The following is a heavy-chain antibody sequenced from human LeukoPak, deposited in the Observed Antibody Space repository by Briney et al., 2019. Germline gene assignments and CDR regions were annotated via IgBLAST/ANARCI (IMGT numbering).Heavy chain of an antibody. CDR3: ARGNPTNSCLDY. V-gene: IGHV3-30*04. CDR2: ILYDGNNK. Sequence: GRSLRLSCAASGFTFSTSAMHWVRQAPGKGLEWVAVILYDGNNKYYADSVKGRFTLSRDNSKRTLYLQMNSLRLEDTAVYYCARGNPTNSCLDYWGREPWSPSHQ. J-gene: IGHJ4*02. CDR1: GFTFSTSA. D-gene: IGHD5-24*01.